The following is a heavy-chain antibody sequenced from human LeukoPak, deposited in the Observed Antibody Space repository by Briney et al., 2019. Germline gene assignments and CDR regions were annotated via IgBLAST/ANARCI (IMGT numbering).Heavy chain of an antibody. D-gene: IGHD2-15*01. CDR2: INPNSGGT. CDR1: GYTFTGYY. J-gene: IGHJ3*02. CDR3: ASRFCSGGSCYGFAFDI. Sequence: ASVKVSCKASGYTFTGYYMHWVRQAPGQGLEWMGWINPNSGGTNYAQKFQGRVTMTRDTSISTAYMELSRLRSDDTAVYYCASRFCSGGSCYGFAFDIWGQGTMVTVSS. V-gene: IGHV1-2*02.